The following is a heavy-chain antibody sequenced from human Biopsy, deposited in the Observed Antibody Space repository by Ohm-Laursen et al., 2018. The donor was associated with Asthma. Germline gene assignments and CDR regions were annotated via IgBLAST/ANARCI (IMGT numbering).Heavy chain of an antibody. Sequence: LSLTCTASGDSITSGGCCWNWIRQHPGKGLEWIGYIHHSGTSYFNPSLKSRVSFSRDTSKNQFSLRLSSVTAADTAMYYCARIPRRSGSYFVDYWGQGTLVTVSS. CDR3: ARIPRRSGSYFVDY. J-gene: IGHJ4*02. V-gene: IGHV4-31*03. CDR2: IHHSGTS. CDR1: GDSITSGGCC. D-gene: IGHD3-22*01.